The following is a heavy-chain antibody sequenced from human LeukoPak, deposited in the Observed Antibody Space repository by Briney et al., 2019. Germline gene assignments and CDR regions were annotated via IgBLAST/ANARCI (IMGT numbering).Heavy chain of an antibody. CDR2: IRSKAYGGTT. CDR1: GFTFGDYA. CDR3: TRDGDSGSRGGDY. V-gene: IGHV3-49*03. J-gene: IGHJ4*02. D-gene: IGHD1-26*01. Sequence: PGGSLRLSCTASGFTFGDYAMSWFRQAPGKGLEWVGFIRSKAYGGTTEYAASVKGRFTISRDDSKSIAYLQMNSLKTEDTAVYYCTRDGDSGSRGGDYWGQGTLVTVSS.